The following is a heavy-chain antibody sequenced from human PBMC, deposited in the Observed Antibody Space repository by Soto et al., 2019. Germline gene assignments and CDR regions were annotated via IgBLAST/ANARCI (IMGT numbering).Heavy chain of an antibody. J-gene: IGHJ4*02. Sequence: EVQLVESGGGLVQPGGSLRLSCAASGFTFSDHYMDWVRQAPGKGLEWVGRSTNKAKSYSTAYAASVQGRFTVSRDEPRNSLFLQMDSLKTEDTAVYYCVRGYNSFDSWGQGTLVTVSS. CDR1: GFTFSDHY. CDR2: STNKAKSYST. CDR3: VRGYNSFDS. V-gene: IGHV3-72*01. D-gene: IGHD1-1*01.